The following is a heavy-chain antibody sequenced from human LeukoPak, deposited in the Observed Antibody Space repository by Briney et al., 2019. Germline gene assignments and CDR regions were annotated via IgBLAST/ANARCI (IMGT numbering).Heavy chain of an antibody. D-gene: IGHD1-26*01. CDR2: INTNTGNP. CDR3: ARDQLDSGSYSMDY. CDR1: GYTFTSYG. V-gene: IGHV7-4-1*02. J-gene: IGHJ4*02. Sequence: GASVKVSCKASGYTFTSYGISWVRQAPGQGLEWMGWINTNTGNPTYAQGFTGRFVFSLDTSVSTAYLQISSLKAEDTAVYYCARDQLDSGSYSMDYWGQGTLVTVSS.